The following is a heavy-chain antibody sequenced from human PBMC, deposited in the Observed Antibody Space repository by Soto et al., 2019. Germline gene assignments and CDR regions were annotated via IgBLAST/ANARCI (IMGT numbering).Heavy chain of an antibody. CDR3: ARDGDVNTGFGKDY. V-gene: IGHV3-33*01. Sequence: GGSLRLSCAASGFTFSIYGMHWGRQAPGKGLEWVAFIWHDGGNKFYAESVKGRFTISRDNSKNTLYLQMTSLSAEDTAMYYCARDGDVNTGFGKDYWGQGTLVTVSS. D-gene: IGHD3-16*01. CDR2: IWHDGGNK. CDR1: GFTFSIYG. J-gene: IGHJ4*02.